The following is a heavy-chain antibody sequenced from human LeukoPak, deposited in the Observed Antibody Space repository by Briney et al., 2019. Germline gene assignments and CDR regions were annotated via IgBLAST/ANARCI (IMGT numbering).Heavy chain of an antibody. CDR3: SRSLDY. CDR1: GFPFRGYW. J-gene: IGHJ4*02. Sequence: GGSLRLSCAASGFPFRGYWTDWVRQAPGKGMEWVANINQDGSVQYYAASVRGRFTISRDNAKNSLYLQMNILRAEDTAIYYCSRSLDYLGQGALVTVSS. CDR2: INQDGSVQ. V-gene: IGHV3-7*01.